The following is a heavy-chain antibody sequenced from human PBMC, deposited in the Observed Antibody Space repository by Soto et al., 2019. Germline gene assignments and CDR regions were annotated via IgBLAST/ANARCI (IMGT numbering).Heavy chain of an antibody. D-gene: IGHD5-18*01. V-gene: IGHV4-34*01. CDR3: ARGYDTALAPIF. Sequence: PSETLSLTCAVYGGSFSSYHRSWIRQTPGKGLEWIGEINHLTTTNYNPSLKSRVIISLDTPKNQFSLKLSSVTAADTAVYYCARGYDTALAPIFWGQGILVTVSS. J-gene: IGHJ4*02. CDR2: INHLTTT. CDR1: GGSFSSYH.